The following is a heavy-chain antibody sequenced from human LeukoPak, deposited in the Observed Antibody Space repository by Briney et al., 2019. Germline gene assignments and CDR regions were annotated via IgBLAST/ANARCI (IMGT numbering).Heavy chain of an antibody. D-gene: IGHD6-13*01. CDR1: GYTSTSYY. J-gene: IGHJ4*02. Sequence: ASVKVSCKASGYTSTSYYMHWVRQAPGQGLEWMGIINPSGGSTSYAQKFQGRVTMTRDTSTSTVYMELSSLRSEDTAVYYCARDLAYIAAAGTSPGYWGQGTLVTVSS. CDR3: ARDLAYIAAAGTSPGY. CDR2: INPSGGST. V-gene: IGHV1-46*01.